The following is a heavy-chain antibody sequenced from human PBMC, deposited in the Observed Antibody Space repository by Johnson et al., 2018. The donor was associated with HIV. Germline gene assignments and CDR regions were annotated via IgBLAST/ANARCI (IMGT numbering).Heavy chain of an antibody. CDR2: IRSDGSNK. CDR1: GFTFSSYG. D-gene: IGHD6-6*01. J-gene: IGHJ3*01. CDR3: ATDEYTNSLGV. V-gene: IGHV3-30*02. Sequence: QVQLVESGGGVVQPGGSLRLSCAASGFTFSSYGMHWVRQAPGKGLEWVAFIRSDGSNKYNADSVKGRFTISRDNSKNTLYLQMNSLRAEDTAVYYCATDEYTNSLGVWGQGTMVTVSS.